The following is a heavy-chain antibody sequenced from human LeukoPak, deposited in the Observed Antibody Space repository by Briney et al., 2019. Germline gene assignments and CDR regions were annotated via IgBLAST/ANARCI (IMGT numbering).Heavy chain of an antibody. V-gene: IGHV3-30*02. J-gene: IGHJ4*02. CDR3: AKTTYSSSWYTSS. Sequence: GGSLRLSCAASGFTFSSYGMHWVRQAPGKGLEWVAFIRYDGSNKYCADSVKGRFTISRDNSKNTLYLQMNSLRAEDTAVYYCAKTTYSSSWYTSSWGQGTLVTVSS. D-gene: IGHD6-13*01. CDR1: GFTFSSYG. CDR2: IRYDGSNK.